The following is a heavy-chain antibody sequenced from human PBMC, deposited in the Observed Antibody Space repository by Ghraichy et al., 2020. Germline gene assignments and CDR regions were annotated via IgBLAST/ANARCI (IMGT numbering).Heavy chain of an antibody. D-gene: IGHD6-6*01. V-gene: IGHV3-23*01. J-gene: IGHJ4*02. Sequence: GGSLRLSCAVSGFTFPRFAMSWVRQAPGKGLECVSAISGSGDTTYYSDSVKGRFTISRDNSNNTLYLQMNSLRAGDTAVYFCAKDLGAARAYDYWGQGALVTVSA. CDR3: AKDLGAARAYDY. CDR2: ISGSGDTT. CDR1: GFTFPRFA.